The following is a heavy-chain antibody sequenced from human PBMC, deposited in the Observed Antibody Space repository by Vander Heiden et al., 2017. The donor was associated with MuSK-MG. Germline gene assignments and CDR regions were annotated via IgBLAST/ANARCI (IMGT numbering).Heavy chain of an antibody. V-gene: IGHV3-73*02. CDR3: TRHTTYGMDV. J-gene: IGHJ6*02. Sequence: EVQLVESGGGLVQPGGSLKLSCAASGFTFRGPAMHWVRQASGKGLEWVGRIRSKANSYATAYAASVKGRFTISRDDSKNTAYLQMNSLKTEDTAVYYCTRHTTYGMDVWGQGTTVTVSS. CDR2: IRSKANSYAT. D-gene: IGHD1-1*01. CDR1: GFTFRGPA.